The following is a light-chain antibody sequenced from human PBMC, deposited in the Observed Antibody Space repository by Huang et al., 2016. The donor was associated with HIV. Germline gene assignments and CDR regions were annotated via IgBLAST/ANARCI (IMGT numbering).Light chain of an antibody. V-gene: IGKV3-11*01. J-gene: IGKJ4*01. CDR1: QSVSNY. CDR2: DAS. Sequence: EIVLTQSPASLSLSPGERATLSCRASQSVSNYLAWYQQKPGQAPTLLIYDASKRATGIPARFSGSGSGTDFTLTISSLEPEDSAVYYCQQRSNWLTFGGGTKVEIK. CDR3: QQRSNWLT.